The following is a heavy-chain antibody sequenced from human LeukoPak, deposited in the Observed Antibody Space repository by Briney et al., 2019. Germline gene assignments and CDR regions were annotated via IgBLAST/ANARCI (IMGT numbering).Heavy chain of an antibody. CDR1: GFTFSSYA. D-gene: IGHD3-22*01. V-gene: IGHV3-23*01. CDR3: AKEPYSSGYYYSLDY. J-gene: IGHJ4*02. CDR2: ISGSGGST. Sequence: GGSLRLSCAASGFTFSSYAMSWVRQAPGKGLEWVSAISGSGGSTYYADSVKSRFTISRDNSKNTLYLQMNSLRAEDTAVYYCAKEPYSSGYYYSLDYWGQGTLVTVSS.